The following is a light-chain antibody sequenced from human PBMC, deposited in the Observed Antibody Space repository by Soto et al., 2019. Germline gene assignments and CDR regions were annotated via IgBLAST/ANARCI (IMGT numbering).Light chain of an antibody. CDR1: QSVSSD. CDR2: SAS. J-gene: IGKJ1*01. V-gene: IGKV3-15*01. Sequence: EIVMTQSPATLSVSPGERATLSCRASQSVSSDLAWYHQKPGQAPRLLIYSASTRATVSPARFSGSGSGTEFTLTINSLQSEDFAVYYCQQYNNWPRTFGQGTKVEI. CDR3: QQYNNWPRT.